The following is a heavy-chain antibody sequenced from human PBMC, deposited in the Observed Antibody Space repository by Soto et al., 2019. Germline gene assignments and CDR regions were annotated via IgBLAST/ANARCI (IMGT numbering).Heavy chain of an antibody. CDR1: GFSLSTRAVG. CDR3: AHRHELGSFDI. Sequence: ESCPTLVNPTQTLTLTCTFSGFSLSTRAVGVGWIRQPPGKALEWLALIYWNDDKRYSPSLKNRLTITKDTSKNHVVLTMTNMDPVDTATYYCAHRHELGSFDIWGQGTKVTVSS. J-gene: IGHJ3*02. V-gene: IGHV2-5*01. D-gene: IGHD1-26*01. CDR2: IYWNDDK.